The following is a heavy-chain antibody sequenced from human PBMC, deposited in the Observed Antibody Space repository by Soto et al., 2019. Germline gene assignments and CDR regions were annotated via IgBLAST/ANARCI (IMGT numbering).Heavy chain of an antibody. CDR3: ARVRATPFYYYYMDV. V-gene: IGHV4-59*01. CDR1: GGSISSYY. Sequence: QVQLQESGPGLVKPSETLSLTCTVSGGSISSYYWSWIRQPPGKGLEWIGYIYYSGSTNYNPYLKSRVTISVDTSKNQSSLKLSSVTAADTAVYYCARVRATPFYYYYMDVGGKGTTVTFSS. CDR2: IYYSGST. J-gene: IGHJ6*03.